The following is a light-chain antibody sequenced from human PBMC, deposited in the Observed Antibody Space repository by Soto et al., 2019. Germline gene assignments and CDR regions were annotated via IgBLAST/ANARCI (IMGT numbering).Light chain of an antibody. V-gene: IGKV3-15*01. CDR2: RAS. CDR1: QNIYYN. Sequence: ILMTQSPATVSVSPGESVTLSCRASQNIYYNVAWYQQRPGQAPRLLIYRASTRAPGVPARFSGSGSETEFTLAISSLQPEDFTVYSCLQYHNLWAFGQGTKVDIK. J-gene: IGKJ1*01. CDR3: LQYHNLWA.